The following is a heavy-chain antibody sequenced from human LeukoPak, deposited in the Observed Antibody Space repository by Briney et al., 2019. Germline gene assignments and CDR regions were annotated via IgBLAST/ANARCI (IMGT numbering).Heavy chain of an antibody. V-gene: IGHV3-53*01. CDR3: ARGVVVIDDAFDI. CDR1: GFTVSSNY. J-gene: IGHJ3*02. CDR2: IYSGGST. Sequence: PGGSLRLSCAASGFTVSSNYMSWVRQAPGKGLELVSVIYSGGSTYYADSVKGRFTISRDNSKNTLYLQMNSLRAEDTAVYYCARGVVVIDDAFDIWGQGTMVTVSS. D-gene: IGHD3-22*01.